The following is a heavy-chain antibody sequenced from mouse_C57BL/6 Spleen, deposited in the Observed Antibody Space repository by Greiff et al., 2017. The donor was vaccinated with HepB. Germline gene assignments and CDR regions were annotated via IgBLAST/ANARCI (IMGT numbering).Heavy chain of an antibody. V-gene: IGHV5-17*01. CDR1: GFTFSDYG. Sequence: EVMLVESGGGLVKPGGSLKLSCAASGFTFSDYGIHWVRQAPEKGLEWVAYISSGSSTIYYADTVKGRFTISRDNAKNTLFLQMTSLRSEDTAMYYWARGLYFDYWGQGTTLTVSS. J-gene: IGHJ2*01. CDR3: ARGLYFDY. CDR2: ISSGSSTI.